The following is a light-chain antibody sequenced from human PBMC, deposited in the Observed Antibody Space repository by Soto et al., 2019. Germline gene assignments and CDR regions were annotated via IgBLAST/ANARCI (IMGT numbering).Light chain of an antibody. V-gene: IGKV3D-20*02. Sequence: EIVLTQSPGTLSLSPGERATLSCGANQSVTSNYLAWYHQEPGQPPSLLIYGASGRATGIPDRFIGSGSGTDFTLTVSSLEPEDFAVYYCQQRTNWPWTFGQGTKVDIK. CDR3: QQRTNWPWT. J-gene: IGKJ1*01. CDR2: GAS. CDR1: QSVTSNY.